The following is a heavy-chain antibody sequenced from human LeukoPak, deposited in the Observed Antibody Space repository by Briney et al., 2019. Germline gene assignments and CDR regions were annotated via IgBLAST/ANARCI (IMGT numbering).Heavy chain of an antibody. CDR1: AFTYSHYG. D-gene: IGHD4-11*01. V-gene: IGHV3-33*06. CDR2: VCSDGTQK. Sequence: PGGSLTLSCAPSAFTYSHYGMHGVRQAPGKGLDWVAVVCSDGTQKYYGDAVKGPFPTSRNHSMKPLFLQVNSRRRGEPAVYFWSKDAQRCCDYSNYLESWGRGTLVSVSS. CDR3: SKDAQRCCDYSNYLES. J-gene: IGHJ5*01.